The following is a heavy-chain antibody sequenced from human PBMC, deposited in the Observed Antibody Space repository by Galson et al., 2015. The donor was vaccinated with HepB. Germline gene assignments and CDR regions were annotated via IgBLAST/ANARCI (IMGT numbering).Heavy chain of an antibody. CDR1: GFPFSNYG. Sequence: SLRLSCAASGFPFSNYGMHWVRQAPGKGLEWVAVIYYDGSNKYYADSMKGRFTISRDNSKNTLYLQMNSLRAEDTAVYYCARDSGRYRQIDYWGQGTLVTVSS. J-gene: IGHJ4*02. CDR2: IYYDGSNK. V-gene: IGHV3-33*01. CDR3: ARDSGRYRQIDY. D-gene: IGHD3-10*01.